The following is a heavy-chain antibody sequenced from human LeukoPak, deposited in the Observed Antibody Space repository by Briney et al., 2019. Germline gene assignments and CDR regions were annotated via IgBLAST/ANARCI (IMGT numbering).Heavy chain of an antibody. CDR3: AKDCSIRYFDWFRNYYYYYGMDV. CDR2: ISGSGGST. CDR1: GFTFSSYA. D-gene: IGHD3-9*01. Sequence: GGSLRLSCAASGFTFSSYAMSWVRQAPGKGLEWVSAISGSGGSTYYADSVKGRFAISRDNSKNTLYLQMNSLRAEDTAVYYCAKDCSIRYFDWFRNYYYYYGMDVWGQGTTVTVSS. V-gene: IGHV3-23*01. J-gene: IGHJ6*02.